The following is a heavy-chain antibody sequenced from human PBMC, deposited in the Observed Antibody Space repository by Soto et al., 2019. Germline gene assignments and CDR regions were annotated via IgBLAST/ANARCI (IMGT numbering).Heavy chain of an antibody. J-gene: IGHJ6*02. CDR3: ARGPRRGYYDFWSGYRSHYYYYGMDV. CDR2: MNPNSGNT. Sequence: GASVKVSCKASGYTFTSYDINWVRQATGQGLEWMGWMNPNSGNTGYAQKFQGRVTMTRNTSISTAYMELSSLRSEDTAVYYCARGPRRGYYDFWSGYRSHYYYYGMDVWGQGTTVTVSS. CDR1: GYTFTSYD. D-gene: IGHD3-3*01. V-gene: IGHV1-8*01.